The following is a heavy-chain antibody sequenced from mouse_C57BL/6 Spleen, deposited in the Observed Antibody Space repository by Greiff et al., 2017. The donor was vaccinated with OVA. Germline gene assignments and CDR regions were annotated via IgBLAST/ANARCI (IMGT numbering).Heavy chain of an antibody. V-gene: IGHV5-9-1*02. CDR3: TTYGSSSYAMDY. CDR2: ISSGGEYI. J-gene: IGHJ4*01. CDR1: GFTFSSYA. Sequence: EVMLVESGEGLVKPGGSLKLSCAASGFTFSSYAMSWVRQTPEKRLEWVAYISSGGEYIYYADTVKGRFTISRDNARNTLYLQMSSLKSEDTAMYYCTTYGSSSYAMDYWGQGTSVTVSS. D-gene: IGHD1-1*01.